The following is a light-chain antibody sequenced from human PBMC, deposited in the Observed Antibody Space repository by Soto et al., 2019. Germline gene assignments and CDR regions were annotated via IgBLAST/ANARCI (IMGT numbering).Light chain of an antibody. CDR1: QSISSY. J-gene: IGKJ5*01. CDR3: QQTYSTPPIT. CDR2: AAS. Sequence: DIQRTQSPSSLSASVGDRVTITCRASQSISSYLNWYQQKPGKGPKVLIYAASSLQSGVPSRFSGSGSGTAFTLTISSLQSEDFATYYCQQTYSTPPITFGQGTRLEIK. V-gene: IGKV1-39*01.